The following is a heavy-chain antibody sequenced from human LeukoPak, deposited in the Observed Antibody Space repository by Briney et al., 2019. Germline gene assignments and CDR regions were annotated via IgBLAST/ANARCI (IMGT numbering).Heavy chain of an antibody. J-gene: IGHJ6*04. CDR3: ARNPNGSGSYYRYYYYGMDV. CDR1: GFTFSSYS. Sequence: PGGSLRLSCAASGFTFSSYSMNWVRQAPGKGLEWVSSISSSSSYIYYADSVKGRFTIYRDNAKNSLYLQMNSLRAEDTAVYYCARNPNGSGSYYRYYYYGMDVWGKGTTVTVSS. V-gene: IGHV3-21*01. D-gene: IGHD3-10*01. CDR2: ISSSSSYI.